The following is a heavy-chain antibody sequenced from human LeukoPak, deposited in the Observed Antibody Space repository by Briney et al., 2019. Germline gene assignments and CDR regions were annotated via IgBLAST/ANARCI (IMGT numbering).Heavy chain of an antibody. CDR3: ARVGITMVRGARGWFDP. J-gene: IGHJ5*02. CDR2: INPNSGGT. D-gene: IGHD3-10*01. V-gene: IGHV1-2*02. Sequence: ASVKVSCKASGYTFTGYHMHWVRQAPGQGLEWMGWINPNSGGTNYAQKFQGRVTMTRDTSISTAYMELSRLRSDDTAVYYCARVGITMVRGARGWFDPWGQGTLVTVSS. CDR1: GYTFTGYH.